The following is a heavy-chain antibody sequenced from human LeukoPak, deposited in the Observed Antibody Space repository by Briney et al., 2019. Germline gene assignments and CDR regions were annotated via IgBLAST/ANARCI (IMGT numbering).Heavy chain of an antibody. CDR3: AHSGTVTTPHDAFDI. Sequence: SGPTLVKPTQTLTLTCTFSGFSLSTSGVGVGWIRQPPGKALEWLALIYWNDDKRYGPSLKSRLTITKDTSKNQVVLTMTNMDPVDTATYYCAHSGTVTTPHDAFDIWGQGTMVTVSS. V-gene: IGHV2-5*01. D-gene: IGHD4-17*01. CDR2: IYWNDDK. J-gene: IGHJ3*02. CDR1: GFSLSTSGVG.